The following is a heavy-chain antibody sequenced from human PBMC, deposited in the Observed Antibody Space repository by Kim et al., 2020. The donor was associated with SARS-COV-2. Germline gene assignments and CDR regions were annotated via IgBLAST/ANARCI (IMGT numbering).Heavy chain of an antibody. CDR3: ARGGVVVPAASFDP. J-gene: IGHJ5*02. Sequence: AQKCQGRVTMTRNTSISTAYMELSSLRSEDTAVYYCARGGVVVPAASFDPWGQGTLVTVSS. D-gene: IGHD2-2*01. V-gene: IGHV1-8*01.